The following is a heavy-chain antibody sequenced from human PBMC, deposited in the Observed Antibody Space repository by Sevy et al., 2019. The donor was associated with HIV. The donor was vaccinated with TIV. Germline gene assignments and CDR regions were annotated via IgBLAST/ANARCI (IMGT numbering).Heavy chain of an antibody. CDR3: ARYRVAGNFDY. Sequence: SETLSLTCAVYGGSFSGYYWNCSRQPPGKGLEWIGEINHSGSTNYNPALKSRVTISVDTSKNQFSLKLSSVTAADTAVYYCARYRVAGNFDYWGQGTLVTVSS. D-gene: IGHD6-19*01. V-gene: IGHV4-34*01. CDR2: INHSGST. J-gene: IGHJ4*02. CDR1: GGSFSGYY.